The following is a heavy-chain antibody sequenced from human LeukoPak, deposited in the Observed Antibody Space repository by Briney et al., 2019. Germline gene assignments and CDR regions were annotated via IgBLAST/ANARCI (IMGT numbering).Heavy chain of an antibody. V-gene: IGHV3-7*03. CDR3: AGDHTAAGLIFDY. D-gene: IGHD6-13*01. J-gene: IGHJ4*02. CDR2: IRMDGNEK. CDR1: GFTFSSHW. Sequence: PGGSLRLSCTASGFTFSSHWMNWVRQAPGKGLEWVASIRMDGNEKYYVDSVKGRFTISRDNAKKSSYLQMNSLRAEDTAVYYCAGDHTAAGLIFDYWGQGTLVTVSS.